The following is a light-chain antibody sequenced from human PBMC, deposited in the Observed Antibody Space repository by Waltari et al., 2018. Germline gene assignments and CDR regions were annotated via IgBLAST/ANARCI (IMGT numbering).Light chain of an antibody. CDR3: QQFSDSPYTWT. V-gene: IGKV3-20*01. CDR1: QSVRSSY. J-gene: IGKJ1*01. CDR2: GAS. Sequence: EIVLTQSPGTLSLSPGERATLSCRASQSVRSSYLAWYQQKPGQAPRLLIYGASGRATGIPDRFSGSGSGTDFTLTISRLEPEDFALYYCQQFSDSPYTWTFGQGTKVEIK.